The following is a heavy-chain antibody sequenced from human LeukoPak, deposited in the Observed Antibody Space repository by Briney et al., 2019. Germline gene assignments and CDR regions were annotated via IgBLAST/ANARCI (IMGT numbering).Heavy chain of an antibody. Sequence: KAGGSLRLSCAASGFTFSSYSMNWVRQAPGKGLEWVSSISSSSSYIYYADSVKGRFTISRDKAKNSLYLQMNSLRDPDTAVSSCASGYSTGALWDYWGQETLVTVSS. CDR2: ISSSSSYI. V-gene: IGHV3-21*01. J-gene: IGHJ4*02. CDR1: GFTFSSYS. D-gene: IGHD6-25*01. CDR3: ASGYSTGALWDY.